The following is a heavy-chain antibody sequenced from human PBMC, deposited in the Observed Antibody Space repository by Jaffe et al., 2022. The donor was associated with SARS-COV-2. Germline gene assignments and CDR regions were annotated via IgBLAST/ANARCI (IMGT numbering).Heavy chain of an antibody. CDR1: GGSISSSSYY. J-gene: IGHJ4*02. CDR2: IYYSGST. CDR3: ASGPSDRLRLIDYFDY. V-gene: IGHV4-39*01. D-gene: IGHD5-12*01. Sequence: QLQLQESGPGLVKPSETLSLTCTVSGGSISSSSYYWGWIRQPPGKGLEWIGSIYYSGSTYYNPSLKSRVTISVDTSKNQFSLKLSSVTAADTAVYYCASGPSDRLRLIDYFDYWGQGTLVTVSS.